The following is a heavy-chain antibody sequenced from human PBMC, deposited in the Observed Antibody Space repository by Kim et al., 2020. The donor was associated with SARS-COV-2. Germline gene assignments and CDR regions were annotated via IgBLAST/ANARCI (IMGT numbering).Heavy chain of an antibody. Sequence: GGSLRLSCAASGFTFTNNWMHWVRQEPGKGLSWVSRINSDGSGTTYADSVKGRFTISRENAKNTLYLEMDSLRVEDTAAYYCARAAARRQFDYWGQGNLV. CDR2: INSDGSGT. V-gene: IGHV3-74*01. J-gene: IGHJ4*02. CDR1: GFTFTNNW. D-gene: IGHD6-25*01. CDR3: ARAAARRQFDY.